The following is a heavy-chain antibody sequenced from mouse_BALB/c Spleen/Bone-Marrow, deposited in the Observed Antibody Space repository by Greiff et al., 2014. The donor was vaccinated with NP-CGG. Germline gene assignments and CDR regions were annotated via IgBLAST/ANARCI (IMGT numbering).Heavy chain of an antibody. J-gene: IGHJ4*01. CDR1: GYTFTSYW. CDR2: IYPGGGDT. CDR3: ARYYYAMDY. V-gene: IGHV1-87*01. Sequence: SGAELARPGASVKLSCKASGYTFTSYWMQWVKQRPGQGLEWIGAIYPGGGDTRYTQKFKGKATLTADKSSSTAYMQLSSLASEDSAVYYCARYYYAMDYWGHGTSVTVSS.